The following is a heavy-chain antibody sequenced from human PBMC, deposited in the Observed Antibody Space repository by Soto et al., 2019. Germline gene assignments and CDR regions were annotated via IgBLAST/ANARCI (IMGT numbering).Heavy chain of an antibody. CDR1: GGSLSSGAYY. V-gene: IGHV4-31*03. J-gene: IGHJ4*02. D-gene: IGHD3-16*01. CDR3: ARGGSDYQSYFGY. Sequence: PSETLSLTCTASGGSLSSGAYYWSWIRQYPGKGLEWIGYIYYRGSTYYNPSLKSRVTISVDTSKNQLSLKLSSVTAADTAVYYCARGGSDYQSYFGYWGQGTLVTVSS. CDR2: IYYRGST.